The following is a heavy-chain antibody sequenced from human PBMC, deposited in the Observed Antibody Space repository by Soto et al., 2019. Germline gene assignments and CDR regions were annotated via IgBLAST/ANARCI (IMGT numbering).Heavy chain of an antibody. D-gene: IGHD1-26*01. Sequence: SGPTLVNPTQTLTLTCTFSGFSLSTSGMRVSWIRQPPGKALEWLARIDWDDDKFYSTSLKTRLTISKDTSKNQVVLTMTNMDPVDTATYYCARAYSGSYYEGYYFDYWGQGTLVTVSS. CDR3: ARAYSGSYYEGYYFDY. V-gene: IGHV2-70*04. CDR1: GFSLSTSGMR. CDR2: IDWDDDK. J-gene: IGHJ4*02.